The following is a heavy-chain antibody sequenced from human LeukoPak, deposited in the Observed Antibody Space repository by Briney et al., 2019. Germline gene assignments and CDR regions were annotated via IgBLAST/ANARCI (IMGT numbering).Heavy chain of an antibody. J-gene: IGHJ4*02. CDR2: IYYSGST. Sequence: PSETLSLTCTVSGGSISSSSYYWGWIRQPPGKGLEWIGSIYYSGSTYYNPSLKSRVTISVDTSKNQFSLKLSSVTAADTAVYYCARSTHDYEFDYWGQGTLVTVSS. V-gene: IGHV4-39*01. D-gene: IGHD4-17*01. CDR3: ARSTHDYEFDY. CDR1: GGSISSSSYY.